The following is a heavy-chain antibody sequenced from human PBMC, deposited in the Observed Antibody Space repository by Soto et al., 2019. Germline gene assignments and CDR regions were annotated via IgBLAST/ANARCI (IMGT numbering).Heavy chain of an antibody. CDR3: AAEFLDPTVVNYYYGMDV. J-gene: IGHJ6*02. V-gene: IGHV4-31*03. CDR1: GGSISSGSFY. CDR2: IYYSGDT. D-gene: IGHD4-17*01. Sequence: PSETLSLTCTVSGGSISSGSFYWTWIRQHPGKGLEFIGYIYYSGDTYYNPSLRSRVIISLDTSKNQFSLRLNSVTAADTAVYYCAAEFLDPTVVNYYYGMDVWGQGTTVTVSS.